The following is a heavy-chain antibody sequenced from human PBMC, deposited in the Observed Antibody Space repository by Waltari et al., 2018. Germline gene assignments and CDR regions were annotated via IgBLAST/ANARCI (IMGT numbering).Heavy chain of an antibody. D-gene: IGHD1-26*01. CDR1: GFTFSLHA. CDR3: AKDRILGIDY. V-gene: IGHV3-23*01. CDR2: ISASGGTT. Sequence: PGGSLKLSCAASGFTFSLHAMTWVRQGPGKGLEWLSFISASGGTTYYSDSVKGRFTISRDNSKNTLDLQMNSLRVEDTAVYYCAKDRILGIDYWGQGTLVTVSS. J-gene: IGHJ4*02.